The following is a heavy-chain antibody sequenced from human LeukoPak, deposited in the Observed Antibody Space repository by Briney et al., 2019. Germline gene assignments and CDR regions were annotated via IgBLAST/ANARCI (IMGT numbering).Heavy chain of an antibody. CDR3: ARGCRIGLGSGSYYY. J-gene: IGHJ4*02. Sequence: SETLSLTCSVSGGSISGYYWSWIRQPPGKGLEWIGYIWHSGSPIYNPSLKSRVTISVDTAKNQFSLKLSSVTAADTAVYYCARGCRIGLGSGSYYYWGQGTLVTVSS. CDR2: IWHSGSP. CDR1: GGSISGYY. D-gene: IGHD3-10*01. V-gene: IGHV4-59*12.